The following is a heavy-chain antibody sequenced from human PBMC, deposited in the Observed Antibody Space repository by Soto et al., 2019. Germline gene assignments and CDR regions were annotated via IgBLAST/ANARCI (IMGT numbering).Heavy chain of an antibody. CDR1: GCTLNSST. Sequence: QVQLVQSGAEVKKPGSSVRVSCKDSGCTLNSSTISWVRQAPGQGLEWMGGIIPVFGTTDYAQTFQGRVTITADQSTGTAYLDLFRLRSEDTALYYCSISNSYGRGDFWGQGTLVTVSS. D-gene: IGHD4-17*01. J-gene: IGHJ4*02. CDR2: IIPVFGTT. CDR3: SISNSYGRGDF. V-gene: IGHV1-69*01.